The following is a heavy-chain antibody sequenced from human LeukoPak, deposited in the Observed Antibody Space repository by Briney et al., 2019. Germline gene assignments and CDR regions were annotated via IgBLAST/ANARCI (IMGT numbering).Heavy chain of an antibody. D-gene: IGHD3-16*02. Sequence: PGGSLRLSCAASGFTFSRYSMNWVRQAPGKGLEWVSSISSSSSYIYYADSVKGRFTISRDNAKNSLYLQMNSLRAEDTAVYYCAKDGNRDRYDYVWGSYPYWGQGTLVTVSS. V-gene: IGHV3-21*04. J-gene: IGHJ4*02. CDR2: ISSSSSYI. CDR3: AKDGNRDRYDYVWGSYPY. CDR1: GFTFSRYS.